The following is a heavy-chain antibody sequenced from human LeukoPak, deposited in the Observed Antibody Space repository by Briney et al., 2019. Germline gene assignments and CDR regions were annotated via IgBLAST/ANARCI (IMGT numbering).Heavy chain of an antibody. J-gene: IGHJ4*02. CDR2: ITKSGSTI. V-gene: IGHV3-48*02. D-gene: IGHD6-13*01. CDR3: AKRDSAGSGTGKYYFDY. CDR1: GFSFSSYT. Sequence: PGGSLRPSCAASGFSFSSYTMNWVRQAPGKGLEWVSHITKSGSTIYHADSVKGRFTISRDNAKNSLYLQMNSLRDEDTAVYYCAKRDSAGSGTGKYYFDYWGQGTLVTVSS.